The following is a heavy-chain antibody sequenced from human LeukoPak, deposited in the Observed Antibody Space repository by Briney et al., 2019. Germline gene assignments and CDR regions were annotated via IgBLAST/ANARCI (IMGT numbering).Heavy chain of an antibody. CDR1: GFTFSDYN. J-gene: IGHJ4*02. CDR3: ARHSQLAAAIDH. V-gene: IGHV3-11*01. CDR2: ISSSGSTI. D-gene: IGHD6-13*01. Sequence: NPGGSLRLSCAASGFTFSDYNMSWIRQAPGKGLEWISYISSSGSTIYYADSVQGRFTISRDNAKNSLYLQMNSLRAEDTAVYYCARHSQLAAAIDHWGQGTLVSVSS.